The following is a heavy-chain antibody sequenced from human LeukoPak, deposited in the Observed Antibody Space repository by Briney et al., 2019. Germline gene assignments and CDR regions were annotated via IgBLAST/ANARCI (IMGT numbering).Heavy chain of an antibody. CDR3: ARGGTYCGGDCPYNWFDP. Sequence: SETLSLTCTVSGGSISSSNYYWGWIRQPPGKGLEWIGSIHYSGSTYYNPSLKSRVTISVDMSKNQFSLKLSSVTAADTAVYYCARGGTYCGGDCPYNWFDPWGQGTLVTVSS. V-gene: IGHV4-39*07. CDR2: IHYSGST. J-gene: IGHJ5*02. CDR1: GGSISSSNYY. D-gene: IGHD2-21*01.